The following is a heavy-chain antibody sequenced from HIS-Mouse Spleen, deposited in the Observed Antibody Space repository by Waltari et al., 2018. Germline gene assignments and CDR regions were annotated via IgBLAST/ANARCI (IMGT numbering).Heavy chain of an antibody. D-gene: IGHD6-13*01. J-gene: IGHJ2*01. CDR3: AREIPYSSSWYDWYFDL. CDR2: IYYSGSN. Sequence: QLQLRESGPGLVKPSETLSLTCTVPGGSISSSSSYWGWIRQPPGKGLEWIGSIYYSGSNYHNPSLKSRVTISVDTSKNQFSLRLSSVTAADTAVYYCAREIPYSSSWYDWYFDLWGRGTLVTVSS. V-gene: IGHV4-39*07. CDR1: GGSISSSSSY.